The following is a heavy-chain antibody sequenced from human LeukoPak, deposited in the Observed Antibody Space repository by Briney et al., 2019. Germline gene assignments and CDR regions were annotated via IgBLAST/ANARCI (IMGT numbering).Heavy chain of an antibody. Sequence: GGSLRLSCAASGFTFSSYWMSWVRQAPGKGLEWVVNIKQDGSEKYYVDSVKGRFTISRDNAKNSLYLQMNSLRAEDTAVYYCARELVTTPEMGYFDYWGQGTLVTVSS. D-gene: IGHD4-11*01. CDR1: GFTFSSYW. V-gene: IGHV3-7*01. CDR2: IKQDGSEK. CDR3: ARELVTTPEMGYFDY. J-gene: IGHJ4*02.